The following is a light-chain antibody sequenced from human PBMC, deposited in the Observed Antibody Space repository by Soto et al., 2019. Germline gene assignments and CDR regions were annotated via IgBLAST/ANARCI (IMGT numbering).Light chain of an antibody. CDR2: GAS. Sequence: EVVMTQSPATLSVSPGERATLSCRASQSVSTNLAWYQQKGGQPPRLLIYGASTRATDIPARFSGRESGTEFTLTISSLQSEDFAVYYCQQYNNWPPMYTFGQGTKLEIK. J-gene: IGKJ2*01. CDR1: QSVSTN. CDR3: QQYNNWPPMYT. V-gene: IGKV3-15*01.